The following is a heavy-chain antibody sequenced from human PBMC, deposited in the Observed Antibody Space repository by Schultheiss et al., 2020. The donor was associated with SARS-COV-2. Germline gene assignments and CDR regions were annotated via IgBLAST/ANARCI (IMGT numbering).Heavy chain of an antibody. Sequence: ASVKVSCKASGYTFTSYGISWVRQAPGQGLEWMGWISAYNGNTNYAQKLQGRVTMTTDTSTSTAYMELRSLRSDDTAVYYCARDWPGGDGYISGFDLWGRGTLVTVSS. V-gene: IGHV1-18*01. CDR3: ARDWPGGDGYISGFDL. CDR2: ISAYNGNT. CDR1: GYTFTSYG. J-gene: IGHJ2*01. D-gene: IGHD5-24*01.